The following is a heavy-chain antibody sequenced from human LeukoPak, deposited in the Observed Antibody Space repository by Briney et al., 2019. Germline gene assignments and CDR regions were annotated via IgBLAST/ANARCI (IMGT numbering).Heavy chain of an antibody. Sequence: GGSLRLSCAASGFTFSSYWMSWVRQAPGRGLEWVANIKQDGSEKYYVDSVKGRFTISRDNAKNSLYLQMNSLRAEDTAVYYCARIDILTDHAFDIWGQGTMVTVSS. V-gene: IGHV3-7*04. J-gene: IGHJ3*02. CDR3: ARIDILTDHAFDI. CDR2: IKQDGSEK. D-gene: IGHD3-9*01. CDR1: GFTFSSYW.